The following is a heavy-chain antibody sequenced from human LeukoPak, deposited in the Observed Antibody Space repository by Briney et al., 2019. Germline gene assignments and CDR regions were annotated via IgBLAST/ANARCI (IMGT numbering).Heavy chain of an antibody. CDR2: ISYDGSNK. CDR1: GFTFSSYA. CDR3: AMLQWFGKYCFDC. Sequence: PGGSLRLSCAASGFTFSSYAMHWVRQAPGKGLEWVAVISYDGSNKYYADSVKGRFTISRDNSKNTLYLQMNSLRAEDTAVYYCAMLQWFGKYCFDCWGQGTPVTVSS. V-gene: IGHV3-30-3*01. D-gene: IGHD3-10*01. J-gene: IGHJ4*02.